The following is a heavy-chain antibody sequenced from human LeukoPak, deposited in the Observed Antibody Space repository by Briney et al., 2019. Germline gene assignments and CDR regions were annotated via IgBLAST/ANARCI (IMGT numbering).Heavy chain of an antibody. CDR2: ISSSSSYI. D-gene: IGHD6-13*01. Sequence: GGSLRHSCAAFGFTFSSYSMNWVRQAPGKGLEWVSSISSSSSYIYYAGSVKGRFTISRDNAKNSLYLQMNSLRAEDTAVYYCARDSVAVAGTDYWGQGTLVTVSS. CDR1: GFTFSSYS. J-gene: IGHJ4*02. CDR3: ARDSVAVAGTDY. V-gene: IGHV3-21*01.